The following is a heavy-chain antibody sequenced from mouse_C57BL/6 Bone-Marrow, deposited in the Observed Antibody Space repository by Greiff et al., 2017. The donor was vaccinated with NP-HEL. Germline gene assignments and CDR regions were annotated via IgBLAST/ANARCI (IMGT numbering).Heavy chain of an antibody. CDR3: AFYDGSSYGYVDY. CDR2: IYPGDGDT. Sequence: QVQLKESGPELVKPGASVKISCKASGYAFSSSWMNWVKQRPGKGLEWIGRIYPGDGDTNYNGKFQGKATLTADKSSSTAYMQLSSLTSEDSAVYFCAFYDGSSYGYVDYWGQGTTLTVSS. J-gene: IGHJ2*01. D-gene: IGHD1-1*01. V-gene: IGHV1-82*01. CDR1: GYAFSSSW.